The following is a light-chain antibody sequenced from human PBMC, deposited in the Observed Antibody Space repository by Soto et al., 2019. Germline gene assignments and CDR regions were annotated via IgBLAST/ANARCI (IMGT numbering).Light chain of an antibody. CDR1: PSNIGSNT. V-gene: IGLV1-44*01. CDR2: NDN. Sequence: QSVLTQPPSASGPPGQMVTISCSGSPSNIGSNTVNWYQQLPGTAPKVLIYNDNQRTSGVPDRCSGSYSGTSASLAISGLQSEDDADYYCAAWEDTLSGYFFGTGTKLTV. J-gene: IGLJ1*01. CDR3: AAWEDTLSGYF.